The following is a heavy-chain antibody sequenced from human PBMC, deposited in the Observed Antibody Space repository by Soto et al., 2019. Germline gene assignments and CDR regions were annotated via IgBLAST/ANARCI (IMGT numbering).Heavy chain of an antibody. Sequence: SVKVSCKASGLTFSHSAVQWVLQARGQRLEWIGWIVVGSGNTNYAQKFQERATITRDMSTTTAYMELSSLRSEDTAVYYCATDKGDSFGYGSYWGQGTLVTVSS. V-gene: IGHV1-58*01. CDR3: ATDKGDSFGYGSY. CDR2: IVVGSGNT. D-gene: IGHD5-18*01. J-gene: IGHJ4*02. CDR1: GLTFSHSA.